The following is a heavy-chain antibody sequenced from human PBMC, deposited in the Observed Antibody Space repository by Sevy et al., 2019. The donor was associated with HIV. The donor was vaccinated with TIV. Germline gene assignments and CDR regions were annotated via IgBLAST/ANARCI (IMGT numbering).Heavy chain of an antibody. J-gene: IGHJ4*02. D-gene: IGHD7-27*01. Sequence: GGSLRLSCAASGFTFNNYWMSWVRQAPGRGLEWVANIKKDGSEKYNVDSVKGRLTISRDNAKNSMYLQMNSLRAEDTAVYYCAREREGGELGGYYFEYWGQGTLVTVSS. CDR1: GFTFNNYW. CDR3: AREREGGELGGYYFEY. CDR2: IKKDGSEK. V-gene: IGHV3-7*01.